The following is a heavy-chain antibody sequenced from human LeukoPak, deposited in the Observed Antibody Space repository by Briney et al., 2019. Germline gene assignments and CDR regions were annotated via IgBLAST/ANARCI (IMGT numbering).Heavy chain of an antibody. Sequence: ASVKVSCKASGYTFTGYYMHWVRQAPGQGLEWMGWINPNSGGTNYAQKFQGRVTMTRDTSISTAYMELSRLRSDDTAVYYCARDQVPAASFDYWGQGTLVTVSS. CDR3: ARDQVPAASFDY. V-gene: IGHV1-2*02. D-gene: IGHD2-2*01. CDR1: GYTFTGYY. CDR2: INPNSGGT. J-gene: IGHJ4*02.